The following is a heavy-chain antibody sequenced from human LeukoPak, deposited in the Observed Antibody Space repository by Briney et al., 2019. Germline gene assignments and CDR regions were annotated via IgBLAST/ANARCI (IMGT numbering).Heavy chain of an antibody. Sequence: GGSLRLSSATSGFTFSSYGFHWVRQAPIKGLEWVAVIWYDGSKKYYADSVRGRFTISRDDSKNTVYLQMDSLRAEDTAMYYCARDRGDYSDYSDFFDAWGQGTLVTFSS. CDR1: GFTFSSYG. V-gene: IGHV3-33*01. CDR3: ARDRGDYSDYSDFFDA. D-gene: IGHD4-11*01. CDR2: IWYDGSKK. J-gene: IGHJ4*02.